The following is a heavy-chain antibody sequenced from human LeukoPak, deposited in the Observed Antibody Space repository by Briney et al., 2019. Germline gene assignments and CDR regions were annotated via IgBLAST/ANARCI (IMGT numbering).Heavy chain of an antibody. J-gene: IGHJ4*02. D-gene: IGHD3-22*01. CDR2: IIPIFGTA. CDR1: GGTFSSYA. CDR3: ARVSQDSRGYKHVFDY. Sequence: ASVKVSCKASGGTFSSYAISWVRQAPGQGLEWMGGIIPIFGTANYAQKFQGRVTITADESTSTAYMELSSLRSEDTAVYFCARVSQDSRGYKHVFDYWGQGTLVTVSS. V-gene: IGHV1-69*13.